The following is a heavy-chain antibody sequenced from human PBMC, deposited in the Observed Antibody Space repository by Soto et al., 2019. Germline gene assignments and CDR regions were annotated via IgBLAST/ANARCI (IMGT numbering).Heavy chain of an antibody. J-gene: IGHJ3*02. V-gene: IGHV3-21*01. CDR1: GFTFSSYS. Sequence: GSLRLSCAASGFTFSSYSMNLVRQAPGKGLEWVSSISSSSSYIYYADSVKGRFTISRDNAKNPLYLQMNSLRAEDTAVYYCARLPGRITIFGVVMGAFDIWGQGTMVTVSS. D-gene: IGHD3-3*01. CDR2: ISSSSSYI. CDR3: ARLPGRITIFGVVMGAFDI.